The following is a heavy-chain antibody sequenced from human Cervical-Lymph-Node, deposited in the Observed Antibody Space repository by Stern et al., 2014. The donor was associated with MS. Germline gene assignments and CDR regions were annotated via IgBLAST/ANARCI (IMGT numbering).Heavy chain of an antibody. CDR3: GRSPATPSGYDRFDY. J-gene: IGHJ4*02. V-gene: IGHV5-51*03. CDR1: GYLFDDYW. Sequence: VQLVQSGAEVKKPGESLKISCEASGYLFDDYWIGWVRQMSGRGLELVAIIFPRDSNTRYSPSVQGQVTISADKSISTAYLQWSSLKPSDTAIYYCGRSPATPSGYDRFDYWGQGALVTVSS. CDR2: IFPRDSNT. D-gene: IGHD5-12*01.